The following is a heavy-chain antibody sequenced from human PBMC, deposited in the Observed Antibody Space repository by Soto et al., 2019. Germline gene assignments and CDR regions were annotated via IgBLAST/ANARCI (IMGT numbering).Heavy chain of an antibody. V-gene: IGHV1-2*02. CDR1: GYAFTGYY. D-gene: IGHD3-3*02. CDR3: AKALSKAGGMDV. J-gene: IGHJ6*02. Sequence: ASVKVSCKASGYAFTGYYMHWVRQAPGQGLEWMGWINPNSGGTNYAQKFQGRVTMTRDTSISTAYMELSRLRSDDTAVYYCAKALSKAGGMDVWGQGTTVTVSS. CDR2: INPNSGGT.